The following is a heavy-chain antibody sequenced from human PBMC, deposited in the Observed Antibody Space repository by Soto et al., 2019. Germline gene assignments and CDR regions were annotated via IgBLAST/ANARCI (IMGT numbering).Heavy chain of an antibody. CDR1: GFSLSTSGVG. Sequence: QITLKESGPTLVKPTQTLTLTCTFSGFSLSTSGVGVGWIRQPPGKALEWLALIYWDKDKPYSPSLKSRLTITKDTYKNQVVLTMTTMDPGDTATYYCAHTTYGGATPFDYLGQGNLVNVSS. CDR2: IYWDKDK. V-gene: IGHV2-5*02. CDR3: AHTTYGGATPFDY. D-gene: IGHD4-17*01. J-gene: IGHJ4*02.